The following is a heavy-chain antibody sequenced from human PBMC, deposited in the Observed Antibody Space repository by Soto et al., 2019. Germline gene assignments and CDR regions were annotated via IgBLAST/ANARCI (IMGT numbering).Heavy chain of an antibody. Sequence: GGSLRLSCAASGFTFDDYAMHWVRQAPGKGLEWVSLISWDGGNTYYADSVKGRFTISRDNSKNSLYLQMNSLRAEDTALYYCARSRGNYYYGMDVWGQGTTVTVSS. CDR1: GFTFDDYA. CDR2: ISWDGGNT. D-gene: IGHD3-16*02. V-gene: IGHV3-43D*03. CDR3: ARSRGNYYYGMDV. J-gene: IGHJ6*02.